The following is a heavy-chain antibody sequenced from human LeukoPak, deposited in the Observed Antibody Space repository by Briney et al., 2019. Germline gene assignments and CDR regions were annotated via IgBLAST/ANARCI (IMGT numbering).Heavy chain of an antibody. J-gene: IGHJ4*02. Sequence: GEPLKISCKTSGYSFRSYCVGWVRQLPGEGLGWMGIIVPRDSETRYSPSFEGQVTISADKSISTAYLQWISLKASDTAMYYCARQTSRGRSGDYWGQGTLVTVS. CDR2: IVPRDSET. D-gene: IGHD7-27*01. V-gene: IGHV5-51*01. CDR1: GYSFRSYC. CDR3: ARQTSRGRSGDY.